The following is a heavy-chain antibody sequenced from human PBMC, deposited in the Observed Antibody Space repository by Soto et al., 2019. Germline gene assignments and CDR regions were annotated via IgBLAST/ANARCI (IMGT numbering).Heavy chain of an antibody. CDR1: RGSCTNND. V-gene: IGHV1-8*01. CDR3: VRMATFGSLNWFDP. Sequence: VMESCKACRGSCTNNDGSWLGQSTSQEGEGMVWMNHGSGDTGYEQNFHGRVNMTRDISIATDYMELSSMRSDDTAIYYCVRMATFGSLNWFDPWGQGTQVTVSS. D-gene: IGHD3-16*01. CDR2: MNHGSGDT. J-gene: IGHJ5*02.